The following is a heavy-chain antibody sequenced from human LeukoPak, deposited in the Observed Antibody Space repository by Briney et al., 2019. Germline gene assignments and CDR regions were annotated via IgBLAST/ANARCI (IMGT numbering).Heavy chain of an antibody. CDR2: IYHSGST. CDR3: ARARDYGDPFYYFDY. V-gene: IGHV4-38-2*02. CDR1: GYSISSGYY. D-gene: IGHD4-17*01. J-gene: IGHJ4*02. Sequence: SETLSLTCTVSGYSISSGYYWGWIRQPPGKGLEWIGSIYHSGSTYYNPSLKSRVTISVDTSKNQFSLKLSSVTAADTAVYYCARARDYGDPFYYFDYWGQGTLVTVSS.